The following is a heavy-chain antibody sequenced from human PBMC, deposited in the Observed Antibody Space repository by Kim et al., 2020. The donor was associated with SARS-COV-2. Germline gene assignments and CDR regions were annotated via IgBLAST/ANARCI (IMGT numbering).Heavy chain of an antibody. J-gene: IGHJ4*02. CDR2: INPSGGST. CDR3: ARDVGSRTPFDY. V-gene: IGHV1-46*01. CDR1: GYTFSSYY. D-gene: IGHD6-13*01. Sequence: ASVKVSCKASGYTFSSYYMHWVRQAPGQGLEWMGIINPSGGSTSYAQKFQGRVTMTRDTSTTTVYMELSSLRSEDTAVYYCARDVGSRTPFDYWGQGTLVTVSS.